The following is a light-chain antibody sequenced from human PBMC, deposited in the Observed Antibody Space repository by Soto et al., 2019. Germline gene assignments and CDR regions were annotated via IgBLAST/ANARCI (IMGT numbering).Light chain of an antibody. CDR2: EVS. CDR1: SSDIGGYNY. V-gene: IGLV2-14*01. J-gene: IGLJ1*01. CDR3: TSYTSSSTYV. Sequence: QSALTQPASVSGSPGQSITISCTGTSSDIGGYNYVSWSQQHPGKAPKLMIYEVSNRPSGVSNRFSGSKSGNTASLTISELQAEDEADYYCTSYTSSSTYVFGTGTKVTVL.